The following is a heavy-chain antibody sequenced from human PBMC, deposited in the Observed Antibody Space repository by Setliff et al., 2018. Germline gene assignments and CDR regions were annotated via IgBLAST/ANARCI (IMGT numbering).Heavy chain of an antibody. Sequence: SETLSLTCTVSGGSISSGVYYWAWIRQPPGKGLEWIGRIYYRGDTYYNASLKSRLTLSVDTSKNQVSLNLGSVTAADTAVYYRARTGTYRYFDYWGQGTQVTVSS. CDR2: IYYRGDT. V-gene: IGHV4-39*01. J-gene: IGHJ4*02. D-gene: IGHD1-1*01. CDR3: ARTGTYRYFDY. CDR1: GGSISSGVYY.